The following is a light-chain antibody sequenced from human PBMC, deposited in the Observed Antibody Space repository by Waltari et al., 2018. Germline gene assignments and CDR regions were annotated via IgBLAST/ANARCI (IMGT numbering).Light chain of an antibody. V-gene: IGKV3-11*01. CDR1: QSINSY. Sequence: EIVLTQSPATLSLSPGERATLSCRASQSINSYLAWYQQKPGQAPRLLIYDASNRATAIPARFSGSGSGTDFTLTISSLEPEDFAVYYCHQRTNWPPSFGGGTKVGI. CDR2: DAS. J-gene: IGKJ4*01. CDR3: HQRTNWPPS.